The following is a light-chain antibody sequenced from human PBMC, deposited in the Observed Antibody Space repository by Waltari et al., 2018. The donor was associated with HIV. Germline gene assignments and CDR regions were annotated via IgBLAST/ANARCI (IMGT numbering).Light chain of an antibody. CDR3: QQYNTVPFP. CDR2: AAS. CDR1: QGISNH. J-gene: IGKJ3*01. Sequence: IQMTQSPSSLSASVGARVIIPCRASQGISNHLAWLQQKPVKAPQSLFYAASSLQSGVPSKFGGSGSGTAFTLTITSLQPEDFAAYYCQQYNTVPFPSSPGTMVDVK. V-gene: IGKV1-16*02.